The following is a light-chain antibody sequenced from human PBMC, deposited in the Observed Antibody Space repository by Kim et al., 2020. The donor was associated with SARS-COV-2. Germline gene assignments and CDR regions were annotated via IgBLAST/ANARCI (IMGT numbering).Light chain of an antibody. CDR1: ENIGNH. CDR3: QQSYSMPRT. Sequence: IQMTQSPSSLSASVGDRVTITCRASENIGNHLNWYQHKPGKAPKLLVYSASSLQSGVPSKFSGSGFGTDFTLTISSLQPEDFATYYCQQSYSMPRTFGQGTKVDIK. V-gene: IGKV1-39*01. CDR2: SAS. J-gene: IGKJ1*01.